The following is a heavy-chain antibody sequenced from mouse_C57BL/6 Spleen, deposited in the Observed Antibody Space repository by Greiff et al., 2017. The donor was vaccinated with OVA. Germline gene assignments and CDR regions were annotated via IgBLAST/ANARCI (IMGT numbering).Heavy chain of an antibody. D-gene: IGHD2-4*01. V-gene: IGHV1-82*01. CDR2: IYPGDGDT. CDR3: ARDDYETWFAH. Sequence: VQLQESGPELVKPGASVKISCKASGYAFSSSWMNWVKQRPGKGLEWIGRIYPGDGDTTYNGKFKGKATLTADKSSSTAYMQLSSLTSEDSAVYFCARDDYETWFAHWGQGTLVTVSA. J-gene: IGHJ3*01. CDR1: GYAFSSSW.